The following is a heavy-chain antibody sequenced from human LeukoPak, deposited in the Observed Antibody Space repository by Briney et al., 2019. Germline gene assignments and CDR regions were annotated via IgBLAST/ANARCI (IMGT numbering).Heavy chain of an antibody. CDR3: ARAEIMITFGGVIGYDAFDI. V-gene: IGHV1-8*01. Sequence: ASVKVSCKASGYTFTSYDINWVRQATGQGLEWMGWMNPNSGNTGYAQKFQGRVTMTRNTSISTAYMELSSLRSEDTAVYYCARAEIMITFGGVIGYDAFDIWGQGTMVTVPS. D-gene: IGHD3-16*02. CDR2: MNPNSGNT. CDR1: GYTFTSYD. J-gene: IGHJ3*02.